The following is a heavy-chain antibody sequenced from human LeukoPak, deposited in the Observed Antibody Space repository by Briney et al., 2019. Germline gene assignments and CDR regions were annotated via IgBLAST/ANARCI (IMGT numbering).Heavy chain of an antibody. CDR1: GYTFTSYY. V-gene: IGHV1-2*02. Sequence: GASVKVSCKASGYTFTSYYMHWVRQAPGQGLEWMGWINPNSGGTNYAQKFQGRVTMTRDTSISTAYMELSRLRSDDTAVYYCARDGKTSDTAFDIWGQGTMVTVSS. J-gene: IGHJ3*02. D-gene: IGHD1-26*01. CDR3: ARDGKTSDTAFDI. CDR2: INPNSGGT.